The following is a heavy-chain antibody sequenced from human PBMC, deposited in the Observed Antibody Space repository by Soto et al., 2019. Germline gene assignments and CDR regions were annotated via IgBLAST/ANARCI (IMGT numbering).Heavy chain of an antibody. J-gene: IGHJ4*02. D-gene: IGHD3-22*01. CDR3: SRGVWRGWNYYDSRGYPDC. V-gene: IGHV4-59*01. CDR1: SGSISSYY. CDR2: IYYSGST. Sequence: SETLSLTSTVASGSISSYYWGCIRHPPGKGLEWIWYIYYSGSTNYNPTLKSRVTISVDTSKNQFSLKLSSVTAADTAVDYCSRGVWRGWNYYDSRGYPDCWGQGTLVTVSS.